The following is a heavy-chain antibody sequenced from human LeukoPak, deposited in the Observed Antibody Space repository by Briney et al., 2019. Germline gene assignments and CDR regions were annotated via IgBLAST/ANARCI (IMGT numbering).Heavy chain of an antibody. CDR2: INSDGSTT. D-gene: IGHD3-10*01. J-gene: IGHJ4*02. V-gene: IGHV3-74*01. Sequence: GGSLRLSCAASGFTFSSYWRHWVRQAPGKGLVWVSRINSDGSTTNYADSVKGRFTISRDNAKNTLYLQMNSLRAEDTAVYYCASLGYASGKIDYWVRGTLVTVSS. CDR1: GFTFSSYW. CDR3: ASLGYASGKIDY.